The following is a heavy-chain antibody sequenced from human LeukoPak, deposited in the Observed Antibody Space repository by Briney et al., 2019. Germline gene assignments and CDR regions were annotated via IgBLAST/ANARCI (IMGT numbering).Heavy chain of an antibody. J-gene: IGHJ4*02. D-gene: IGHD1-1*01. V-gene: IGHV4-4*07. CDR3: ARGLEVGAGRPLDY. CDR1: GVSINHYY. CDR2: IHSTGAT. Sequence: SETLSLTCSVSGVSINHYYWSWIRQPAGKGLEWIGRIHSTGATDYNPSLKSRLTMSVDASRNEFSVKLNSVTVADTAFYYCARGLEVGAGRPLDYWGQGTLVTGSS.